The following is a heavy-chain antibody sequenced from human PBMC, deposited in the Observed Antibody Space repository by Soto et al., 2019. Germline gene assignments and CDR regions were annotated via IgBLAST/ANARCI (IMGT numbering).Heavy chain of an antibody. Sequence: EVQLLESGGGLVQPGGSLSLSCAASGFPFINFAMSWVGQAPGKGLEWVSAICGCVGSTYYADSVNGRFTISRDNTKNTLYLQMNSLRADDTAVYYFAKVHYYAGSGSYHYYGMDVWVQGTTVTVSS. CDR3: AKVHYYAGSGSYHYYGMDV. V-gene: IGHV3-23*01. D-gene: IGHD3-22*01. CDR2: ICGCVGST. CDR1: GFPFINFA. J-gene: IGHJ6*02.